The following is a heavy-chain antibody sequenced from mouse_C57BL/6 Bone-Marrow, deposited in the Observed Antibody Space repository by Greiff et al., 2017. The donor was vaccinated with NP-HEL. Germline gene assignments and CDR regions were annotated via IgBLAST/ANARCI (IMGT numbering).Heavy chain of an antibody. CDR1: GYSITSGYY. CDR2: ISYDGSN. CDR3: ARDPFAY. Sequence: EVKVEESGPGLVKPSRSLSLTCSVTGYSITSGYYWNWIRQFPGNKLEWMGYISYDGSNNYNPSLKNRISITRDTSKNQFFLKLNSVTTEDTATYYCARDPFAYWGQGTLVTVSA. V-gene: IGHV3-6*01. J-gene: IGHJ3*01.